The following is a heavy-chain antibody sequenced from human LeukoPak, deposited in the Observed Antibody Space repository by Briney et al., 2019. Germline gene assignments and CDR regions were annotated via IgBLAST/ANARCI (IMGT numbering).Heavy chain of an antibody. D-gene: IGHD1-26*01. CDR3: ARQQVGATIPLDY. Sequence: GESLKISCKGSGYSFTTYWIAWVRQMPGKGLERMGIIYPGDSDARYSPSFQGQVTFSADKSISTAYLQWSSLKASDTAMYYCARQQVGATIPLDYWGQGTLVTVSS. J-gene: IGHJ4*02. V-gene: IGHV5-51*01. CDR2: IYPGDSDA. CDR1: GYSFTTYW.